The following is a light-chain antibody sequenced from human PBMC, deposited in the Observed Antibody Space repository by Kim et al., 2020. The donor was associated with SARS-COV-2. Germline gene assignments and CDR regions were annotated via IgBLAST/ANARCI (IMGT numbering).Light chain of an antibody. CDR3: QAWDSSTKV. CDR1: KLGDKY. CDR2: QDS. Sequence: SYELTQPPSVSVSPGQTASITCSGDKLGDKYACWYQQKPGQFPVLVIYQDSKRPSGIPERFTGSNSGNTATLTISGTQAMDEADYYCQAWDSSTKVFGTGTKVT. J-gene: IGLJ1*01. V-gene: IGLV3-1*01.